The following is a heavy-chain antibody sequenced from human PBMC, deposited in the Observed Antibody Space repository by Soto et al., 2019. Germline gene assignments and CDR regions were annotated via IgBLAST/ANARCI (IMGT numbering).Heavy chain of an antibody. CDR3: AKESAYGDDGNPYYYYMDV. CDR1: GFTFSSYA. CDR2: ISGSGGST. V-gene: IGHV3-23*01. J-gene: IGHJ6*03. D-gene: IGHD4-17*01. Sequence: GGSLRLSCAASGFTFSSYAMSWVRQAPGKGLEWVSAISGSGGSTYYADSVKGRFTISRDNSKNTLYLQMNSLRAEDTAVYYCAKESAYGDDGNPYYYYMDVWGKGTTVTVSS.